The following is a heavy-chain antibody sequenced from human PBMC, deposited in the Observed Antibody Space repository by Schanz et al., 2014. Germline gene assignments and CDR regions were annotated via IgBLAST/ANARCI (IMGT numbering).Heavy chain of an antibody. V-gene: IGHV3-74*01. D-gene: IGHD2-8*01. Sequence: DVQLLESGGGLVQPGGSLRLSCAASGFTFSNYWMHWVRQAPGKGLVWVSRINGDGSRTAYADSVKGRFTISRDNAKNTLYLQMNSLRAEDTAVYYCATDNGHFAFDFWGQGTMVTVSS. CDR2: INGDGSRT. CDR1: GFTFSNYW. J-gene: IGHJ3*01. CDR3: ATDNGHFAFDF.